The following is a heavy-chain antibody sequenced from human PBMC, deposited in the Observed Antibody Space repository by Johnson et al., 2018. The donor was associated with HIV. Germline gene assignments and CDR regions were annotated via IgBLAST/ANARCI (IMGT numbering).Heavy chain of an antibody. CDR2: MRFDGSEI. J-gene: IGHJ3*01. V-gene: IGHV3-30*02. CDR1: GFTFSSYG. Sequence: QEKLVESGGGVVQPGGSLRLSCAASGFTFSSYGMHWVRQAPGKGLEWVTFMRFDGSEIHYVESVKGRFTISRDNSKNTLYLHMTSLRVEDTAVYYCAKDLVLMDFGGAFDVWGQGTMVTVSS. D-gene: IGHD2-8*01. CDR3: AKDLVLMDFGGAFDV.